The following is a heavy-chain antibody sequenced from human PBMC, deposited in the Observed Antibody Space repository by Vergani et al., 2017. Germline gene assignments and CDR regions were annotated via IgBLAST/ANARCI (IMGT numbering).Heavy chain of an antibody. J-gene: IGHJ4*02. D-gene: IGHD6-19*01. V-gene: IGHV3-7*03. Sequence: EVQLVESGGGLVQPGGSLRLSCAASGFTFSSYWMSWVRQAPGKGLEWVANIKEDGSEKYYVDSVKGRFTIARENAKNSLYLQMHSLRAEDTAVYYCASMQWGGPFDYWGQGTLVTVAS. CDR3: ASMQWGGPFDY. CDR1: GFTFSSYW. CDR2: IKEDGSEK.